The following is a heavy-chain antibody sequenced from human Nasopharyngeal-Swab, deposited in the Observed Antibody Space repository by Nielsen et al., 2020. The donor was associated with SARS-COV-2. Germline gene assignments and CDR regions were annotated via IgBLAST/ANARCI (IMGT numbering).Heavy chain of an antibody. CDR3: AREAHYYDSSGYYLREFDY. CDR2: IKHDGREN. D-gene: IGHD3-22*01. Sequence: GESPKTSCAAPGFTFSSYWMSWVRQAPGKGLEWVTTIKHDGRENYYLDSVKGRFTISRDNVKNSLYLQMNSLRDEDTAVYYCAREAHYYDSSGYYLREFDYWGQGTLVTVSS. CDR1: GFTFSSYW. V-gene: IGHV3-7*01. J-gene: IGHJ4*02.